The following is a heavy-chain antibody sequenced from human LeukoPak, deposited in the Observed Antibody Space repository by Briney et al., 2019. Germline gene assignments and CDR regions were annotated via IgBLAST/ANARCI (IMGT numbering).Heavy chain of an antibody. CDR3: TGNYYGSGSYADFDY. V-gene: IGHV3-73*01. D-gene: IGHD3-10*01. CDR1: GFTFSGSA. CDR2: IRSTANGYAT. Sequence: PGGSLRLSCAASGFTFSGSALHWVRQASGKGLEWVGRIRSTANGYATAYAASVKGRFTISRDDSKNTAYLQMDSLKTEDTAMYYCTGNYYGSGSYADFDYWGQGTLVTVSS. J-gene: IGHJ4*02.